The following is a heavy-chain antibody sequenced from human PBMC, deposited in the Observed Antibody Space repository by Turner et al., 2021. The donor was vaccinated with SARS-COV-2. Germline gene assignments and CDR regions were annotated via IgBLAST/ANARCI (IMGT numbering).Heavy chain of an antibody. Sequence: QVQLVQSGAEVKKPGSSVKVSCKTSGGTFSSYAISWVRQAPGQGLEWMGGIIAIFGTANYAQKFQGRVTITADESTSTAYMELSGLRSEDTAVYYCARDSRGGRWLQPFWYWGQGTLVTVSS. D-gene: IGHD3-16*01. CDR2: IIAIFGTA. CDR1: GGTFSSYA. V-gene: IGHV1-69*01. J-gene: IGHJ4*02. CDR3: ARDSRGGRWLQPFWY.